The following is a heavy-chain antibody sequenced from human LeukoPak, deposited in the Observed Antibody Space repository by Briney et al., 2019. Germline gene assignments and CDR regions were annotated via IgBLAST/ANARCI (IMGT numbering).Heavy chain of an antibody. CDR1: GGSISSYY. CDR2: IYTSGST. Sequence: PSETLSLTCTVSGGSISSYYWSWNRQPAGKGLEWIGHIYTSGSTNYNPSLKSRVTMSVDTSKNQFSLKLSSVTAADTAVYYCARVTWFGELSPPLYYYYYMDVWGKGTTVTISS. V-gene: IGHV4-4*07. D-gene: IGHD3-10*01. CDR3: ARVTWFGELSPPLYYYYYMDV. J-gene: IGHJ6*03.